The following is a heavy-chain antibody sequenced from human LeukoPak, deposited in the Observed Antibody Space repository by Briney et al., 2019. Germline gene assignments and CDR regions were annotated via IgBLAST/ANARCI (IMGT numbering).Heavy chain of an antibody. CDR3: ARERTNDYGDYFDY. CDR2: IYHSGST. J-gene: IGHJ4*02. V-gene: IGHV4-39*07. Sequence: SETLSLTCTVSGGSISSSSYYWGWIRQPPGKGLEWIGEIYHSGSTNYNPSLKSRVTISVDKSKNQFSLKLSSVTAADTAVYYCARERTNDYGDYFDYWGQGTLVTVSS. CDR1: GGSISSSSYY. D-gene: IGHD4-17*01.